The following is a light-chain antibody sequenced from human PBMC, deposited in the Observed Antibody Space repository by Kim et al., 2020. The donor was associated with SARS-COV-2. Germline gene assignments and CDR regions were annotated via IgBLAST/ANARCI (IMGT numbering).Light chain of an antibody. CDR1: QSISSY. V-gene: IGKV1-39*01. CDR2: SAS. J-gene: IGKJ5*01. CDR3: QQTYSFPQIT. Sequence: SVGDRVTFSCRASQSISSYVNWYQHKAGKAPKLLIYSASSLQSGVPSRFSGSGSGTDFTLTISSLQPEDFATYSCQQTYSFPQITFGQGTRLEIK.